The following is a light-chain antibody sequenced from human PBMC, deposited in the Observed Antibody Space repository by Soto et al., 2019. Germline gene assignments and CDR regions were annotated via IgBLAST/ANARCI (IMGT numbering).Light chain of an antibody. CDR1: QSISSW. J-gene: IGKJ1*01. V-gene: IGKV1-5*01. CDR3: QQYNSHPT. Sequence: DIQMTQSPSTLSASVGDRVTITCRASQSISSWLAWYQQKPGKAPKLMIYNASSSESGVPSRLGGNGSGKEFTHTISSHQHDDFATYYCQQYNSHPTFGQGTKVESK. CDR2: NAS.